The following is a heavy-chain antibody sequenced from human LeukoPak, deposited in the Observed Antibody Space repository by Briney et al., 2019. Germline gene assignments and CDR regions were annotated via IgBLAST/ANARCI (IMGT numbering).Heavy chain of an antibody. CDR1: GGSISSYY. Sequence: SETLCLTCTVSGGSISSYYWSWIRQPPGKGLEWIGYIYYSGSTNYNPSLKSRVTISVDTSKNQFSLKLSSVTAADTAVYYCARGGYYYDSSGYWGAFDIWGQGTMVTVSS. V-gene: IGHV4-59*01. D-gene: IGHD3-22*01. CDR3: ARGGYYYDSSGYWGAFDI. J-gene: IGHJ3*02. CDR2: IYYSGST.